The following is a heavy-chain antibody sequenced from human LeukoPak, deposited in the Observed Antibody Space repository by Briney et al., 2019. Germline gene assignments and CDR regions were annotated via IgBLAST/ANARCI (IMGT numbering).Heavy chain of an antibody. CDR1: GFTFSSYA. CDR2: ISGNGGTT. Sequence: PGGSLRLSCAASGFTFSSYAMTWVRQAPGKGLEWVSTISGNGGTTYYADSVKGRFTISRDSSKNTLYLEMNSLRAEDTAVYYCAKWRNSNWKRDAFDIWGQGTMVTVSS. CDR3: AKWRNSNWKRDAFDI. V-gene: IGHV3-23*01. J-gene: IGHJ3*02. D-gene: IGHD1-1*01.